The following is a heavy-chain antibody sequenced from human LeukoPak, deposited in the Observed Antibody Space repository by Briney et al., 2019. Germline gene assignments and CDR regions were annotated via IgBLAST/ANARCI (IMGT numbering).Heavy chain of an antibody. CDR2: MNPYSGNT. V-gene: IGHV1-8*01. D-gene: IGHD3-16*01. CDR1: GYTFTTYD. CDR3: ARGGPRPWGLAY. Sequence: ASVKVSCRASGYTFTTYDVSWVRQAPGQGLEWVGWMNPYSGNTVYAHKFQGRVTMTRDTSINTAYMELTSLTSDDTAVYYCARGGPRPWGLAYWGQGTLVAVSS. J-gene: IGHJ4*02.